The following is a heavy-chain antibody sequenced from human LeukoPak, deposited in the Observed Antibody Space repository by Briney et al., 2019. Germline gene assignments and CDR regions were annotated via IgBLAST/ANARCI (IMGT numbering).Heavy chain of an antibody. CDR1: GFTFSNDW. J-gene: IGHJ4*02. V-gene: IGHV3-15*01. CDR2: IKSKTDGGTT. D-gene: IGHD3-10*01. Sequence: GGSLRLSCAASGFTFSNDWMSWVRQAPGKGLEWVGRIKSKTDGGTTDYAAPVKGRFTISRDDSKNTLYLQMNSLKTEDTAVYYCTTDATTLLWFGELSVYWGQGTLVTVSS. CDR3: TTDATTLLWFGELSVY.